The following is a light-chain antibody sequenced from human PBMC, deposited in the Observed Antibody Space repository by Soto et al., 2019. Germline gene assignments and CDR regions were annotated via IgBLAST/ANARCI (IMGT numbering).Light chain of an antibody. CDR3: QQYGSSPFT. Sequence: EIVLTQSPGTLSLSPGERATLSCRASQSVSSSYLAWYQQKPGQAPRLLIYGASSRATGIPDRFSVSGSGTDFTLPISRLEPEDFAVYYCQQYGSSPFTFGPGTKVDIK. CDR2: GAS. V-gene: IGKV3-20*01. J-gene: IGKJ3*01. CDR1: QSVSSSY.